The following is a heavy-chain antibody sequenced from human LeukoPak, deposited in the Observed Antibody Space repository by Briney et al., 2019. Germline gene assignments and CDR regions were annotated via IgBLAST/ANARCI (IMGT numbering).Heavy chain of an antibody. J-gene: IGHJ4*02. V-gene: IGHV4-59*12. CDR3: ARSLEGDYGSSGYYFSYFDY. CDR1: GGSISTYY. D-gene: IGHD3-22*01. Sequence: SETLSLTCTVSGGSISTYYWSWIRQPPGKGLEWIGHIYYSGTTNYNPSLKTRVTISVDTSKNQFSLKLSSVTAADTAVYYCARSLEGDYGSSGYYFSYFDYWGQGTLVTVSS. CDR2: IYYSGTT.